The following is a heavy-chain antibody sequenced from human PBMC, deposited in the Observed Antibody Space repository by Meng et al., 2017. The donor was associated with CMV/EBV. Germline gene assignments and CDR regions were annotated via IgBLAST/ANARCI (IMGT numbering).Heavy chain of an antibody. J-gene: IGHJ6*02. CDR2: MNPNSGNT. CDR3: ARVSGGAYGMDV. V-gene: IGHV1-8*01. Sequence: ASVKVSCKASGYTFTSYDINWVRQATGQGLEWMGWMNPNSGNTGYAQKFQGRVTMTRNTSISTAYMELSSLRSEDTAVYYCARVSGGAYGMDVWGRGTTVTVSS. CDR1: GYTFTSYD. D-gene: IGHD2/OR15-2a*01.